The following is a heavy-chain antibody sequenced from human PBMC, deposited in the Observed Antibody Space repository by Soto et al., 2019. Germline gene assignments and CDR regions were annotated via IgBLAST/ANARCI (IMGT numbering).Heavy chain of an antibody. CDR2: IYHSVTT. D-gene: IGHD1-26*01. Sequence: SETLSLTCDVSGDCISSINLWSWVRQPPGKGLEWIGEIYHSVTTNYNPSLKSRVIMSVDKSKNQFSLKLTSVTAADTAVYYCATLSGIFTIGPFDPWGQGTFVTVSS. V-gene: IGHV4-4*02. CDR1: GDCISSINL. J-gene: IGHJ5*02. CDR3: ATLSGIFTIGPFDP.